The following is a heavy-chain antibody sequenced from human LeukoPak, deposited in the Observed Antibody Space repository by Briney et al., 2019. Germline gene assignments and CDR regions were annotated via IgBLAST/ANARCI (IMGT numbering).Heavy chain of an antibody. Sequence: GGSLRLSCAASGFTFSSYSMNWVRQAPGKGLEWVSSISSSSSYIYYADSVKGRFTISRDNSKNTLYLQMNSLRAEDTAVYYCARDWASQLLRWGQGTLVTVSS. J-gene: IGHJ4*02. CDR3: ARDWASQLLR. V-gene: IGHV3-21*01. D-gene: IGHD2-2*01. CDR2: ISSSSSYI. CDR1: GFTFSSYS.